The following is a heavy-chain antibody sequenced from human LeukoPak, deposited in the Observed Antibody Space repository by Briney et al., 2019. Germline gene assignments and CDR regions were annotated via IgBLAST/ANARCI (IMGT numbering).Heavy chain of an antibody. CDR2: ISSSSSYI. D-gene: IGHD3-3*01. Sequence: PGGSLRLSCAASGFTFSDYSMNWVRQAPGKGLEWVSSISSSSSYIYYADSLKGRFTISRDNAKNSLYLQMNSLRAGDTAVYYCARARSGYCFDIWGQGTMVTVSS. CDR1: GFTFSDYS. V-gene: IGHV3-21*01. CDR3: ARARSGYCFDI. J-gene: IGHJ3*02.